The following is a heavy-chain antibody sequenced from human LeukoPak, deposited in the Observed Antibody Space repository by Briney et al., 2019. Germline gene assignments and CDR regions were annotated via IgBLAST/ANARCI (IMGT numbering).Heavy chain of an antibody. J-gene: IGHJ4*02. D-gene: IGHD3-22*01. CDR2: INHSGST. V-gene: IGHV4-34*01. CDR3: ARATFDSRGYYYEGEY. CDR1: GGPLSGYY. Sequence: SETLSLTCAVYGGPLSGYYWNWIRQSPGKGLEWIGEINHSGSTNYNPSLKSRVTISVDTSKNQFSLKLSSVTAADTAVYYCARATFDSRGYYYEGEYWGQGTLVTVSS.